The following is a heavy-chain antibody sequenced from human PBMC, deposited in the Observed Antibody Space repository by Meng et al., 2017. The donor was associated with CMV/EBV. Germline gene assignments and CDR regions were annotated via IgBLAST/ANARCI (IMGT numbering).Heavy chain of an antibody. D-gene: IGHD6-6*01. CDR3: AKEGSSSLGGAFDI. Sequence: GESLKISCAASGFTFSSYWMSWVRQAPGKGLEWVAFIRYDGSNKYYADSVKGRFTISRDNSKNTLYLQMNSLRAEDTAVYYCAKEGSSSLGGAFDIWGQGTMVTVSS. J-gene: IGHJ3*02. V-gene: IGHV3-30*02. CDR1: GFTFSSYW. CDR2: IRYDGSNK.